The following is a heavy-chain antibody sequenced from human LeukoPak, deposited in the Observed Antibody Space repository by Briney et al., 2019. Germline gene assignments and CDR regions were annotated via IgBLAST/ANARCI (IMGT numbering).Heavy chain of an antibody. CDR3: ARHSGSGSLSRPFDP. D-gene: IGHD3-10*01. J-gene: IGHJ5*02. CDR1: GASHTRGGFY. V-gene: IGHV4-39*01. Sequence: SETLSLTCSVSGASHTRGGFYWASLRQPPGKGPEWIATEYYTGSPYYNPSLQSRVTISIDTSKNQFSLRLTSVTATDTAIYHCARHSGSGSLSRPFDPWGQGTLVTVSS. CDR2: EYYTGSP.